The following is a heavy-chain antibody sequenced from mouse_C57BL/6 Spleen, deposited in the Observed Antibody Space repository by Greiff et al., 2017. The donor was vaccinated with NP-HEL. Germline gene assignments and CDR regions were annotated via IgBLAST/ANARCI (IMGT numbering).Heavy chain of an antibody. CDR2: ISSGGDYI. CDR1: GFTFSSYA. J-gene: IGHJ3*01. D-gene: IGHD2-4*01. V-gene: IGHV5-9-1*02. Sequence: EVQLVESGEGLVKPGGSLKLSCAASGFTFSSYAMSWVRQTPEKRLEWVAYISSGGDYIYYADNVKGRFTISRDNARNTLYLQMSSLKSEDTAMYYCTRDSAYDYDDWFAYWGQGTLVTVSA. CDR3: TRDSAYDYDDWFAY.